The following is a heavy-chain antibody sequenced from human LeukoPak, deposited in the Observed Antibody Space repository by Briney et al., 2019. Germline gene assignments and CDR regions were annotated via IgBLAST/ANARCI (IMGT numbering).Heavy chain of an antibody. CDR1: GFTVSSNY. CDR2: IYSGGST. D-gene: IGHD3-22*01. V-gene: IGHV3-53*01. CDR3: ARVRGYYYDSSGYYPNWFDP. Sequence: GGSLRLSCAASGFTVSSNYMSWVRQAPGKGLEWVSVIYSGGSTYYADSVKGRFTISRDNSKNTLYLQMNSLRAEDTAVYYCARVRGYYYDSSGYYPNWFDPWGQGTLVTVSA. J-gene: IGHJ5*02.